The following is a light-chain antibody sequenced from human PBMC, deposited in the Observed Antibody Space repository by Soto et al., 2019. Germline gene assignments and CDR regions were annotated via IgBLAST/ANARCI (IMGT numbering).Light chain of an antibody. J-gene: IGLJ1*01. CDR2: EVS. V-gene: IGLV2-14*01. CDR1: SSDVGAYNY. CDR3: CSYAGSSTYV. Sequence: QSVLTQPASVSGSPGQSVAISCTGTSSDVGAYNYISWYQQHPGKAPKLLLSEVSNRPSGVSDRFSGSKSGNTASLTISGLQAEDEADYYCCSYAGSSTYVFGTGTKVTVL.